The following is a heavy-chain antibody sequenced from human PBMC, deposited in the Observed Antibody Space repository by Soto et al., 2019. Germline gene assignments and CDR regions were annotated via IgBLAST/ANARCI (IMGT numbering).Heavy chain of an antibody. J-gene: IGHJ3*02. D-gene: IGHD3-16*01. CDR2: IWYDGSNK. CDR1: GFTFSSYG. V-gene: IGHV3-33*01. Sequence: QVQLVESGGGVVQPGRSLRLSCAASGFTFSSYGMHWVRQAPGKGLEWVAVIWYDGSNKYYADSVKGRFTISRDNSKNTLDLEMNSLRGGGKAWYYCATEYEYGWGREGNAFDIRGQGTMVTVSS. CDR3: ATEYEYGWGREGNAFDI.